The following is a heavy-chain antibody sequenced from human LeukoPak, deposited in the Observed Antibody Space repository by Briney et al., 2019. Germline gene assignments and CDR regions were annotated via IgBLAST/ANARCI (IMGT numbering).Heavy chain of an antibody. J-gene: IGHJ3*02. D-gene: IGHD3-3*01. Sequence: GGSLRLSCAASGFTLSSYSMNWVRQAPGKGLEWVSSISSSSSYIYYADSVKGRFTISRDNAKNSLYLQMNSLRAEDTAVYYCASPYYDFWSGAPHDAFDIWGQGTMVTVSS. CDR2: ISSSSSYI. V-gene: IGHV3-21*01. CDR3: ASPYYDFWSGAPHDAFDI. CDR1: GFTLSSYS.